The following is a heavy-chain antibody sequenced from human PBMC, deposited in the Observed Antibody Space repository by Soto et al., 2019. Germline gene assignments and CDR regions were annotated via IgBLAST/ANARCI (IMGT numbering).Heavy chain of an antibody. CDR1: GFTVSSNY. D-gene: IGHD3-10*01. V-gene: IGHV3-66*01. J-gene: IGHJ4*02. CDR2: IYSGGST. CDR3: AREGGSGSYYYFDY. Sequence: GGSLRLSCAASGFTVSSNYMSWVRQAPGKGLEWVSVIYSGGSTYYADSVKGRFTISRDNSKTTLYLQMNSLRAEDTAVYYCAREGGSGSYYYFDYWGQGTLVTVSS.